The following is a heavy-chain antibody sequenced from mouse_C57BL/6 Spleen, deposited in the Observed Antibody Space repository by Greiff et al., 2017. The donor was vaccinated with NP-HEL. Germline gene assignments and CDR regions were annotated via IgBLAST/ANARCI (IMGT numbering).Heavy chain of an antibody. CDR3: ARANYYGSSPGMDY. V-gene: IGHV1-42*01. D-gene: IGHD1-1*01. Sequence: VQLKESGPELVKPGASVKISCKASGYSFTGYYMNWVKQSPEKSLEWIGEINPSTGGTTYNQKFKAKATLTVDKSSSTAYMQLKSLTSEDSAVYYCARANYYGSSPGMDYWGQGTSVTVSS. CDR1: GYSFTGYY. J-gene: IGHJ4*01. CDR2: INPSTGGT.